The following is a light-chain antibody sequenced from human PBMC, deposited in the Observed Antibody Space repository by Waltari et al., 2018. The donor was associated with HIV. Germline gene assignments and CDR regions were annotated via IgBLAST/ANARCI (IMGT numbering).Light chain of an antibody. Sequence: QSVLTQPPSASGTPGQRVPIPCSGSSSNIGRNSVYWYQQLPATAPKLLIYTNNQRPSGVPDRFSGSKSGTSASLAISGLRSEDEADYYCAAWNDRLSGYVFGTGTKVTV. V-gene: IGLV1-47*01. CDR3: AAWNDRLSGYV. CDR2: TNN. CDR1: SSNIGRNS. J-gene: IGLJ1*01.